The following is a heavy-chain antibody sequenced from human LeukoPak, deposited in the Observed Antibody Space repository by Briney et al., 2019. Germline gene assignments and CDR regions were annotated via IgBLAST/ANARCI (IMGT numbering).Heavy chain of an antibody. D-gene: IGHD5-18*01. Sequence: PGRSLRLSCAASGFTFSSYWMHWVRQAPGKGLVWVSRINSDGSSTSYADSVKGRFTISRDSAKNTLYLQMNSLRAEDTAVYYCVRDGCSYGFMLAFDIWGLGTRVTVSS. V-gene: IGHV3-74*01. CDR3: VRDGCSYGFMLAFDI. CDR2: INSDGSST. CDR1: GFTFSSYW. J-gene: IGHJ3*02.